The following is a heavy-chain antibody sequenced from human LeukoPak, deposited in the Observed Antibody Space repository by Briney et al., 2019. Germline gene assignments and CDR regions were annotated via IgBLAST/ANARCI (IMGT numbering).Heavy chain of an antibody. CDR1: GFTFTWYW. CDR3: ATPWSY. CDR2: INTDGSST. V-gene: IGHV3-74*01. J-gene: IGHJ4*02. Sequence: GGSLRLSCVASGFTFTWYWMHWVRQVPGKGLVWVSRINTDGSSTSYADSVKGRFTISRDNAKNTLYLQMDSLRTDDTAVYYCATPWSYWGQGIRVTVSS. D-gene: IGHD3-3*01.